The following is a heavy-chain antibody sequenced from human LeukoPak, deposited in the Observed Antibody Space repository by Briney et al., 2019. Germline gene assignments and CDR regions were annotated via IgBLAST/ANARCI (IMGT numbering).Heavy chain of an antibody. CDR3: ARHLQLGDLSRYYFDY. V-gene: IGHV4-59*08. J-gene: IGHJ4*02. D-gene: IGHD1-1*01. CDR2: IYHSGTT. Sequence: PPETLSLTCTVSGGSISSFSWSWIRPPPGKGLEWIGYIYHSGTTNYNPSLKSQITTSGHTSKNQFALKLSSVAAAHTAVYYCARHLQLGDLSRYYFDYWGQGTLVTVSS. CDR1: GGSISSFS.